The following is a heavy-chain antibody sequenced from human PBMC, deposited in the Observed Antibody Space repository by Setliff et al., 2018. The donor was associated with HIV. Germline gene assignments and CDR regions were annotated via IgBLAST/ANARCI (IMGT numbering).Heavy chain of an antibody. Sequence: PSETLSLTCAVSGYSISSGHHRGWIRQPPGKGLEWIADINHKTNANYDPSLKSRVIISVDATKNQFSLNLTSVTAADTGLYFCAGAVYGGTYSWFDSWGQGSLVTVSS. CDR1: GYSISSGHH. CDR2: INHKTNA. V-gene: IGHV4-38-2*01. J-gene: IGHJ5*01. D-gene: IGHD4-4*01. CDR3: AGAVYGGTYSWFDS.